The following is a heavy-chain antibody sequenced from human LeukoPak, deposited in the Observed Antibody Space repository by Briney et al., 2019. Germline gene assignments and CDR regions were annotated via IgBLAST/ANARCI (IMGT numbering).Heavy chain of an antibody. D-gene: IGHD3-10*01. CDR1: GYTFTSYD. J-gene: IGHJ4*02. CDR2: MNPNSGNT. CDR3: GKAPNIRGSFIDY. V-gene: IGHV1-8*01. Sequence: ASVTVSCKASGYTFTSYDINWVRQAPGQGLEWMGWMNPNSGNTGYAQKFQGRVTMTRNTSISTAYMELSSLRSEDTAVYYCGKAPNIRGSFIDYGGRGPLAT.